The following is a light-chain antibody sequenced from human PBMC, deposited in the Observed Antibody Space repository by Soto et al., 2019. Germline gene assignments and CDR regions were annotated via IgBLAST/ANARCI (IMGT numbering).Light chain of an antibody. J-gene: IGKJ4*01. CDR3: QQYGSSPALS. CDR1: QSFGSSY. Sequence: EIVLTQSPSTLSLSPGERATLSCRASQSFGSSYLAWYQQKPGQAPRLLIYGASSRATGIPDRFSGSGSGTDFTLTISRLEPEDFAVYYCQQYGSSPALSFGGGTKVEIK. CDR2: GAS. V-gene: IGKV3-20*01.